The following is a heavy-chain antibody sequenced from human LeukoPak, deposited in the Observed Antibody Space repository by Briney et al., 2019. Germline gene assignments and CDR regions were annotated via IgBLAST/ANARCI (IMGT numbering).Heavy chain of an antibody. V-gene: IGHV3-7*01. CDR2: IKGDGSEK. CDR1: GLTLSSSYW. J-gene: IGHJ4*02. Sequence: GGSLRLSCEVSGLTLSSSYWMSWIRQVPGKGLEWLACIKGDGSEKHYVDSVRGRFTVSRDSAKNSLSLQMNSLGAEDTAVYYCARVGYGSGWYSRFDYWGQGTLVAVSS. CDR3: ARVGYGSGWYSRFDY. D-gene: IGHD6-19*01.